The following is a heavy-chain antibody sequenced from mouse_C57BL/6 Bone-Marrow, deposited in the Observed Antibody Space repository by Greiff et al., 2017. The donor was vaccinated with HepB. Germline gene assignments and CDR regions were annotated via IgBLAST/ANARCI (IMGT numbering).Heavy chain of an antibody. V-gene: IGHV1-69*01. CDR2: IDPSDSYT. CDR3: ARLYGNYRDYFDY. D-gene: IGHD2-1*01. J-gene: IGHJ2*01. CDR1: GYTFTSYW. Sequence: QVQLKQSGAELVMPGASVKLSCKASGYTFTSYWMHWVKQRTGQGLEWIGEIDPSDSYTNYNQKFKGKSTLTVDKSSSTAYMQLSSLTSEDSAVYYCARLYGNYRDYFDYWGQGTTLTVSS.